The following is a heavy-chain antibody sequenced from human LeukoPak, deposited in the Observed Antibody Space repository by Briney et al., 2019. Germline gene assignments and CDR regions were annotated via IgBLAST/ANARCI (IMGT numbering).Heavy chain of an antibody. J-gene: IGHJ3*02. CDR2: IYHGGST. Sequence: SETLSLTCAVSGGSISSSHWWSWVRQPPGKGLEWIGEIYHGGSTNYNPSLKSRITISVDMSKNQFSLKLSSVTAADTAVYYCARERSGSEIFARSFDIWGQGTMVTVSS. CDR3: ARERSGSEIFARSFDI. CDR1: GGSISSSHW. D-gene: IGHD3-3*01. V-gene: IGHV4-4*02.